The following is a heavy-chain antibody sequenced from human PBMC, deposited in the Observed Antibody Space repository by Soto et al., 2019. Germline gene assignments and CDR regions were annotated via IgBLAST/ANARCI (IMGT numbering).Heavy chain of an antibody. Sequence: PGGSLRLSCAASGFTFSSYVITWVRQAPGKGLEWVAGISNDGGTAHYADSVKGRFTIPRDNSKNTLYLQVDSLTGADTAVYYCASAKAVVIAPLGIWGQGALVTVSS. CDR1: GFTFSSYV. V-gene: IGHV3-23*01. CDR3: ASAKAVVIAPLGI. D-gene: IGHD2-21*01. CDR2: ISNDGGTA. J-gene: IGHJ3*02.